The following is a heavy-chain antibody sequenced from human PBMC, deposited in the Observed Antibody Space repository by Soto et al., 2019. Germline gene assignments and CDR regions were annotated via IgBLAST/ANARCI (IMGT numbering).Heavy chain of an antibody. V-gene: IGHV3-64D*08. CDR3: VKEWIQLWGYYYYGMGV. Sequence: GVSLRLSCSASGFTFSSYAMHWVRQAPGKGLEYVSAISSNRGSTYYADSVKGRFTISRDNSKNTLYLQMSSLRAEDTAVYYCVKEWIQLWGYYYYGMGVWGQGTTVNVSS. CDR1: GFTFSSYA. D-gene: IGHD5-18*01. J-gene: IGHJ6*02. CDR2: ISSNRGST.